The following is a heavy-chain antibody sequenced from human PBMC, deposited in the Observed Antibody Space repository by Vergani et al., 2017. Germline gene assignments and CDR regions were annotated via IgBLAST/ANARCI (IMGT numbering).Heavy chain of an antibody. CDR2: IYSGGST. J-gene: IGHJ4*02. CDR1: GFTVSSNY. D-gene: IGHD1-1*01. V-gene: IGHV3-66*02. CDR3: ARVPERSYFDY. Sequence: EVQLVESGGGLVQPGGSLRLSCAASGFTVSSNYMSWVRQAPGKGLEWVSVIYSGGSTYYADSVKGRFTISRDNSKNTLYLQMYSLRAEDTAVYYCARVPERSYFDYWGQGTLVTVSS.